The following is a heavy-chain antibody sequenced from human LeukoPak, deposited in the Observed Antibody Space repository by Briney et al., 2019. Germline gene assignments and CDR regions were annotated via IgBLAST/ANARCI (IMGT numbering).Heavy chain of an antibody. D-gene: IGHD4-17*01. CDR1: EFTFSNYA. CDR3: AKYSPDDYGDYFDY. CDR2: ISYDGSNK. V-gene: IGHV3-30*18. J-gene: IGHJ4*02. Sequence: GGSLRLSCAASEFTFSNYALHWVRQAPGKGLEWVAVISYDGSNKYYADSVKGRFTISRDNSKNTLYLQMNSLRAEDTAVYYCAKYSPDDYGDYFDYWGQGTLVTVSS.